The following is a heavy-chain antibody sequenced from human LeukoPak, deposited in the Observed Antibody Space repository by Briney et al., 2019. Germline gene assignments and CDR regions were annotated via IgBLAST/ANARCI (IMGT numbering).Heavy chain of an antibody. J-gene: IGHJ4*02. V-gene: IGHV3-7*01. CDR1: GLTFSTYW. D-gene: IGHD3-16*01. CDR3: ARSLGDD. CDR2: INQNGREK. Sequence: GGSPRLSCEVSGLTFSTYWMTWVRQAPGKGLEWVASINQNGREKYYVDSVKGRFTISRDNAKDSLYLQMNGLRDEDTAVYYCARSLGDDWGQGTLVTVSS.